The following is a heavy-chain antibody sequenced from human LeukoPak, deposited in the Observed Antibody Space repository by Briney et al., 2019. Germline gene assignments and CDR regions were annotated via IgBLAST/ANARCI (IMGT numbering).Heavy chain of an antibody. CDR1: GFTFSSYA. J-gene: IGHJ6*02. Sequence: GGSLRLSCAASGFTFSSYAMHWVRQAPGKGLEWVAVISYDGSNKYYADSVKGPFTISRDNSKNTLYLQMNSLRAEDTAVYYCARNDYYYGMDVWGQGTTVTVSS. CDR2: ISYDGSNK. V-gene: IGHV3-30-3*01. CDR3: ARNDYYYGMDV.